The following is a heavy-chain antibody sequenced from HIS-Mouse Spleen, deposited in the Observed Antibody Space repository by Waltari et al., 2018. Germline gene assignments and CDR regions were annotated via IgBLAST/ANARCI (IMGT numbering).Heavy chain of an antibody. CDR3: ARERRGPGWFDP. CDR1: VFTFSCYW. CDR2: IKQDGSEK. Sequence: EVQLVESGGGLVQPGGSLRLSCAASVFTFSCYWMSGGRPAPGKGLEWVANIKQDGSEKYYVDSVKGRFTISRDNAKNSLYLQMNSLRAEDTAVYYCARERRGPGWFDPWGQGTLVTVSS. V-gene: IGHV3-7*01. D-gene: IGHD5-12*01. J-gene: IGHJ5*02.